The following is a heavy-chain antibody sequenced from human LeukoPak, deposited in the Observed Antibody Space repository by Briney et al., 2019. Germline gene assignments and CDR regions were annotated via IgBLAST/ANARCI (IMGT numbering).Heavy chain of an antibody. CDR3: ARDQLNYGGNSFEAFDI. CDR1: GGSISSGGYS. V-gene: IGHV4-30-2*01. D-gene: IGHD4-23*01. Sequence: TSETLSLTCAVSGGSISSGGYSWGWIRQPPGKGLEWIGYIYHSGSTYYNPSLKSRVTISVDRSKNQFSLKLSSVTAADTAVYYCARDQLNYGGNSFEAFDIWGKGTMVTVSS. CDR2: IYHSGST. J-gene: IGHJ3*02.